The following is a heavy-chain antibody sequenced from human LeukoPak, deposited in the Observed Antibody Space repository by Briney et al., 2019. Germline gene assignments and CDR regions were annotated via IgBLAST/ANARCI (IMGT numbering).Heavy chain of an antibody. CDR3: ARDLMGIAYRGAFYY. CDR2: IYSEGYT. CDR1: GFTVSSNY. D-gene: IGHD6-13*01. V-gene: IGHV3-53*05. J-gene: IGHJ4*02. Sequence: PGGSLRLSCAASGFTVSSNYMSWVRQAPGKGLEWVSVIYSEGYTYHADSVKGRFTISRDNSKNTLYLQMNSLRAEDTAVYYCARDLMGIAYRGAFYYWGQGTLVTVSS.